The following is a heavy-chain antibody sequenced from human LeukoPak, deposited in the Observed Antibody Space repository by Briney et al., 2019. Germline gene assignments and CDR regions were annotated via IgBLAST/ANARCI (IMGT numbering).Heavy chain of an antibody. D-gene: IGHD3-22*01. CDR3: AKTQYYYDSSGYYSSLYFDY. Sequence: GGSLRLSCAASGFTVSSNYMSWVRQAPGKGLEWVSAISGSGGSTYYADSVKGRFTISRDNSKNTLYLQMNSLRAEDTAVYYCAKTQYYYDSSGYYSSLYFDYWGQGTLVTVSS. CDR2: ISGSGGST. J-gene: IGHJ4*02. V-gene: IGHV3-23*01. CDR1: GFTVSSNY.